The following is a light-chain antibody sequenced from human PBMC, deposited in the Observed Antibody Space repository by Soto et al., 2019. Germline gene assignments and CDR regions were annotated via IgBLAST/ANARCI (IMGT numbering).Light chain of an antibody. CDR2: GAS. Sequence: EIVLTQSPGTLSLSPGESATLSCKASESIYINSFAWYYQKPGQPPRLLIYGASTRATGIPDRFSGSGSGTDVVRSIDRLEVEDSGRYYCQQYGASPFTFGPGTRVDIK. V-gene: IGKV3-20*01. CDR1: ESIYINS. CDR3: QQYGASPFT. J-gene: IGKJ3*01.